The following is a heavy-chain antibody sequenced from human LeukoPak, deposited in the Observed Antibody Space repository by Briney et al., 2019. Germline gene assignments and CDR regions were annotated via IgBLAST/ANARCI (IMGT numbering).Heavy chain of an antibody. V-gene: IGHV1-8*03. CDR1: GYTFTSYD. CDR2: MNPNSGNT. CDR3: ARGAGAAIDYYYMDV. Sequence: ASVKVSCKASGYTFTSYDINWVRQATGQGLEWMGWMNPNSGNTGYAQKFQGRVTITRNTSISTAYMELSSLRSEDTAVYYCARGAGAAIDYYYMDVWGKGTTVTVSS. J-gene: IGHJ6*03. D-gene: IGHD2-2*01.